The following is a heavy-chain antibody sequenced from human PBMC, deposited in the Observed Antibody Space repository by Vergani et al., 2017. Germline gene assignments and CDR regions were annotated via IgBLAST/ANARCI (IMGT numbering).Heavy chain of an antibody. D-gene: IGHD3-16*01. J-gene: IGHJ2*01. CDR3: ASGKYYSDSTSHFRGWYFDV. Sequence: QVQLQESGPGLVKASETLSLTCTVSGDSIISRSYYWGWIRQPPGKGLEWIGSIYNSGNGDSSSSLKSRVTISADTSKNQFSLRLTSVTAADTAVYYCASGKYYSDSTSHFRGWYFDVWGRGTLVTVPS. CDR1: GDSIISRSYY. CDR2: IYNSGNG. V-gene: IGHV4-39*01.